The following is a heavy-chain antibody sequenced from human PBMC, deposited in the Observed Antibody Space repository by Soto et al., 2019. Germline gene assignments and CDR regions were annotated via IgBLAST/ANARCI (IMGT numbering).Heavy chain of an antibody. CDR2: ISGSGGST. D-gene: IGHD1-20*01. CDR1: GFTFSSYA. Sequence: EVQLLESGGGLVQPGGSLRLSCAASGFTFSSYAMSWVRQAPGKGLEWVSAISGSGGSTYYADSVKGRLTISRDNSKNTLYLQMNSLRAEDTAVYYCAKDHVYTGGFDYWGQGTLVTVSS. CDR3: AKDHVYTGGFDY. J-gene: IGHJ4*02. V-gene: IGHV3-23*01.